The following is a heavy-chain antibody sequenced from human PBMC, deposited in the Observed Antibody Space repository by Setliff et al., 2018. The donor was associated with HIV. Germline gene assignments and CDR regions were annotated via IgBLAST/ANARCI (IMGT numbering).Heavy chain of an antibody. Sequence: TSETLSLTCDVSGFSISSRYYWGWIRQSPGKGLEWIGSIYYSGSTYYNPSLNSRVTISVDASKNQFSLKLSSVTAADTAVYYCASLPPLYDSSGYYFDYWGQGTLVTVSS. CDR2: IYYSGST. CDR1: GFSISSRYY. J-gene: IGHJ4*02. CDR3: ASLPPLYDSSGYYFDY. D-gene: IGHD3-22*01. V-gene: IGHV4-38-2*01.